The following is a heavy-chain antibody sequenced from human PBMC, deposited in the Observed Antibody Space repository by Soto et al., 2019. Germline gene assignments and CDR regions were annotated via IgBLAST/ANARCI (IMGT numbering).Heavy chain of an antibody. CDR2: IYHSGST. CDR3: ARTSGYCSGGSCPVWWFDT. CDR1: GGSISSGGYS. D-gene: IGHD2-15*01. V-gene: IGHV4-30-2*01. Sequence: QLQLQESGSGLVKPSQTLSLTCAVSGGSISSGGYSWSWIRQPPGKGLEWIGDIYHSGSTYYNPSRKSRVTISVDRSKKHFSLKLRSVTAADTAVYYCARTSGYCSGGSCPVWWFDTWGQGTLVTVSS. J-gene: IGHJ5*02.